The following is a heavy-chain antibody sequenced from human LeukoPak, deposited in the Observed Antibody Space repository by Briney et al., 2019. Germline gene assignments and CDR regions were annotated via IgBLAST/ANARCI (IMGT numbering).Heavy chain of an antibody. V-gene: IGHV1-2*02. CDR3: ARDPRYDSSGYYYYYYYMDV. Sequence: GASVKVSCKASGYTFTGYYLHWVRQAPGQGLEWMGWINPNRGGTNYAQKFQGRVTMTRDTSISTAYMELSRLRSDDTAVYYCARDPRYDSSGYYYYYYYMDVWGKGTTVTVSS. CDR1: GYTFTGYY. J-gene: IGHJ6*03. CDR2: INPNRGGT. D-gene: IGHD3-22*01.